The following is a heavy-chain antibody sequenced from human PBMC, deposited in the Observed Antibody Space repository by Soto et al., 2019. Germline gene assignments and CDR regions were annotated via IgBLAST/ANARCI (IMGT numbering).Heavy chain of an antibody. J-gene: IGHJ4*02. CDR2: INSDGSTT. CDR3: ARGYSSGPDY. Sequence: EVQLVESGGGVVQPGGSLRLCSAASRFTFSDHWMHWVRQVPGKGLVWVARINSDGSTTTYADSVKGRFTISRANARNTLYLQMDSLRAGDTALYYCARGYSSGPDYWGQGTLVTVSS. D-gene: IGHD6-19*01. CDR1: RFTFSDHW. V-gene: IGHV3-74*01.